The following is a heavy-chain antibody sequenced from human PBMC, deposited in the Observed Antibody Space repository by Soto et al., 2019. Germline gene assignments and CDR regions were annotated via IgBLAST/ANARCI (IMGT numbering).Heavy chain of an antibody. D-gene: IGHD3-16*01. V-gene: IGHV4-34*01. CDR1: GGSFRGYF. J-gene: IGHJ4*02. CDR2: INDSGST. Sequence: SETLSLTCAVSGGSFRGYFWSWIRQSPDKGLEWIGEINDSGSTYYNPSFKSRLTISVDTSKSQISLTLTSVTAADSAVYYCQGGDFWGQGTRVTVS. CDR3: QGGDF.